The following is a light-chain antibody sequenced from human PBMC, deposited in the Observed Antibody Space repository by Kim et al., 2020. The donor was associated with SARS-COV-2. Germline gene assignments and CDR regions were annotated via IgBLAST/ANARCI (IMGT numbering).Light chain of an antibody. CDR2: QDS. Sequence: SYELTQPPSVSVSPGQTASITCSGDKLGAKYACWYQQKPGQSPVLVIYQDSKRPSGIPERFSGSNSGNTATLTISGTKAMDEADYYCQAWDSSTAVFGGGTQLTVL. CDR1: KLGAKY. CDR3: QAWDSSTAV. J-gene: IGLJ2*01. V-gene: IGLV3-1*01.